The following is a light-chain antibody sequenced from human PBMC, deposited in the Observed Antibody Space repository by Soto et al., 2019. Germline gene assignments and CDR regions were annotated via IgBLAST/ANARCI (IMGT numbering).Light chain of an antibody. CDR2: EAS. J-gene: IGKJ1*01. Sequence: EIKMTLSPASLSAHVGDRVTITCRASQGISTYLNWYQQKPGKAPKVLIYEASSLQSGVPSRFSGSGSGTDFTLTITSLQPEDFATYYCLQPISYPWTFGQGTKVDIK. V-gene: IGKV1-39*01. CDR1: QGISTY. CDR3: LQPISYPWT.